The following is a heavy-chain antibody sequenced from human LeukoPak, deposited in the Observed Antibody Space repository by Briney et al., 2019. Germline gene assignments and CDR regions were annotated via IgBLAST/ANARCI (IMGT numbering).Heavy chain of an antibody. CDR1: GFTFSDYW. CDR2: ISNTGRST. J-gene: IGHJ4*02. Sequence: GGSLRLSCGASGFTFSDYWMSWVRQAPGKGLEWVSAISNTGRSTYYADSVKGRFTISRDNSKNTLYLQMNSLRAEDTAVYYCARTGCSGGSCYSWLDYWGQGTLVTVSS. V-gene: IGHV3-23*01. CDR3: ARTGCSGGSCYSWLDY. D-gene: IGHD2-15*01.